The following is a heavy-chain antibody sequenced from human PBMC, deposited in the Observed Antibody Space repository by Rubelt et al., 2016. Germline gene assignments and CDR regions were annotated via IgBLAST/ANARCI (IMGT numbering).Heavy chain of an antibody. J-gene: IGHJ6*03. CDR1: GDSVSSGGYY. CDR3: ARVKKNSLYFYYMGV. Sequence: QVQLQESGPGLVKPSQTLSLTCTVSGDSVSSGGYYWSWIRQHPEQGREWIGYIFFSWATYYNPSLKTRISISLDMSKNQFTRRLHSATAADTAVYYCARVKKNSLYFYYMGVWGKGATVTVSS. V-gene: IGHV4-31*03. CDR2: IFFSWAT. D-gene: IGHD3-9*01.